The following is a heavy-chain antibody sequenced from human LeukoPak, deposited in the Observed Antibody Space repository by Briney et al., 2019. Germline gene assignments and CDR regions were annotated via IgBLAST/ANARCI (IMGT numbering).Heavy chain of an antibody. CDR3: ARAARVETLLWLNLPYYFDY. CDR2: ISSSRRHI. CDR1: GFPFSIYS. Sequence: GGSLRLSCAASGFPFSIYSMMWVRPPPGKGLEWVSSISSSRRHIYHAHSVKGRFTIPRDNAENSLYLQMNSLRAEDTAVYYCARAARVETLLWLNLPYYFDYWGQGTLVTVSS. D-gene: IGHD5-18*01. V-gene: IGHV3-21*01. J-gene: IGHJ4*02.